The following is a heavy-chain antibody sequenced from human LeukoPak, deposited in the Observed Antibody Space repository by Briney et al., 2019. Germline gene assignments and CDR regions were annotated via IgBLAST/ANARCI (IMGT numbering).Heavy chain of an antibody. J-gene: IGHJ3*02. V-gene: IGHV4-31*03. CDR3: ARVRQGPYCGGDCYRRHAFDI. Sequence: SETLSLTCTVSGGSISSSGYYWSWIRQHPGKGLEWIGYIYYSGSTYYNPSLKSRVTISVDTSKNQFSLKLSSVTAADTAVYYCARVRQGPYCGGDCYRRHAFDIWGQGTMVTVSS. CDR2: IYYSGST. CDR1: GGSISSSGYY. D-gene: IGHD2-21*02.